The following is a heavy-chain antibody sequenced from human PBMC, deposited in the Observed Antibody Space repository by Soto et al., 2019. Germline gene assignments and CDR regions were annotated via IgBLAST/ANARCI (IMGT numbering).Heavy chain of an antibody. CDR3: AREVRIRYFDWSYLDY. Sequence: PGGSLRLSCAASGFTFSSYAMHWVRQAPGKGLEWVAVISYDGSNKYYADSVKGRFTISRDNSKNTLYLQMNSLRAEDTAVYYCAREVRIRYFDWSYLDYWGQGTLVTVSS. CDR1: GFTFSSYA. J-gene: IGHJ4*02. CDR2: ISYDGSNK. D-gene: IGHD3-9*01. V-gene: IGHV3-30-3*01.